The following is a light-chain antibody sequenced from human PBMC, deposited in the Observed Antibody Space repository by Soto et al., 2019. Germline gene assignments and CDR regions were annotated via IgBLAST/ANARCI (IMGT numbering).Light chain of an antibody. Sequence: DIQMTQSPSSLSASVGDRVTITCQASQDISNYSNWYQQKPGKAPKLLIYDASNLETGVPSRFSGSGSGTDFTFTISSLQPEDIATYYCQQYDNLPPFTFGPGTKVDIK. J-gene: IGKJ3*01. CDR3: QQYDNLPPFT. CDR1: QDISNY. V-gene: IGKV1-33*01. CDR2: DAS.